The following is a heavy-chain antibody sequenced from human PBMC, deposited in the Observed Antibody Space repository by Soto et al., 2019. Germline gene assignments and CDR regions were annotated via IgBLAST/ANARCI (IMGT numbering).Heavy chain of an antibody. D-gene: IGHD3-3*01. CDR3: AREQITYYDFWSGTFDY. J-gene: IGHJ4*02. CDR2: INHSGSN. CDR1: GGSVSKISYY. Sequence: SETLSLTWTVSGGSVSKISYYCGRVRQPPGKGLEWIGEINHSGSNHYNPSLKSRVAISVDRSKNQCSLKLSSVTAADTAVYYCAREQITYYDFWSGTFDYWGQGTLVTVSS. V-gene: IGHV4-39*07.